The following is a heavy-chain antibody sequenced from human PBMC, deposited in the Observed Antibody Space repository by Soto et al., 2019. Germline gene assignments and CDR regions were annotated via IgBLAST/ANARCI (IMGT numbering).Heavy chain of an antibody. Sequence: GGSLRLSCAASGFTFSSYWMSWVRQAPGKGLEWVANIKQDGSEKYYVDSVKGRFTISRDNAKNSLYLQMNSLRAEDTAVYYCARAQNSGYDFFSRVSDYYFDYWGQGTLVTVSS. D-gene: IGHD5-12*01. CDR1: GFTFSSYW. CDR2: IKQDGSEK. V-gene: IGHV3-7*01. CDR3: ARAQNSGYDFFSRVSDYYFDY. J-gene: IGHJ4*02.